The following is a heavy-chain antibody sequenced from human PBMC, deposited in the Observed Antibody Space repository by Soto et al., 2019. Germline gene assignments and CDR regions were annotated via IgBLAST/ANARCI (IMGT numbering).Heavy chain of an antibody. J-gene: IGHJ6*02. D-gene: IGHD3-3*01. CDR1: GGSISSSSYS. V-gene: IGHV4-39*01. Sequence: SETLSLTCTVSGGSISSSSYSWGWIRQPPGKGLEWIGSIYYSGNTHYNPSLKSRLTISVDTSKNQLSLKLSSVTAEDAAVYYCARHVGTIFGVVIINYYGMDVWGQGTTVTVSS. CDR2: IYYSGNT. CDR3: ARHVGTIFGVVIINYYGMDV.